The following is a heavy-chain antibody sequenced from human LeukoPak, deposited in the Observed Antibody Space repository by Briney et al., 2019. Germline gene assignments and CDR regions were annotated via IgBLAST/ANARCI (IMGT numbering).Heavy chain of an antibody. V-gene: IGHV4-31*11. CDR1: GGSFSGYY. CDR2: IYYSGST. Sequence: LSLTCAVYGGSFSGYYWRWIRQHPGKGLEWIGYIYYSGSTYYNPSLKSRVTISVDTSKNQFSLKLSSVTAADTAVYYCARAPAGSGWSYYYYYYGMDVWGQGTTVTVSS. CDR3: ARAPAGSGWSYYYYYYGMDV. J-gene: IGHJ6*02. D-gene: IGHD6-19*01.